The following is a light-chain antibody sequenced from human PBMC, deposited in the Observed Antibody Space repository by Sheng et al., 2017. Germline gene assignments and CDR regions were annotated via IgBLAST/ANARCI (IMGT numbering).Light chain of an antibody. J-gene: IGKJ1*01. CDR2: DAS. CDR3: HQRNNWPPT. Sequence: EIVLTQSPATLSLSPGERATLSCRASQSVSSYLAWYQQKPGQAPRLLIYDASNRATGIPARFSGSWSGTDFTLTISSLEPEDFAVYYCHQRNNWPPTFGQGTKVEIK. CDR1: QSVSSY. V-gene: IGKV3-11*01.